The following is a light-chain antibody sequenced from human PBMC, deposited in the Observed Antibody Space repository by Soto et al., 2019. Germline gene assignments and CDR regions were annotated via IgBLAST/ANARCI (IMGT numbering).Light chain of an antibody. V-gene: IGKV3-15*01. CDR1: QSVGST. Sequence: EIVMTQSPATLSVSPGERASLSCRASQSVGSTLAWYQQKAGQAPRLLIYGVSSRATAVPARFSGSGSETEFTLTISSLQSDDAAVYYCQQYNKWPITFGQGTRLEIK. J-gene: IGKJ5*01. CDR3: QQYNKWPIT. CDR2: GVS.